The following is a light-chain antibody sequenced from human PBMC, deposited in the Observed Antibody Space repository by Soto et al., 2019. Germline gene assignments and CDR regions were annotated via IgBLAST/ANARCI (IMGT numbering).Light chain of an antibody. CDR2: DAS. V-gene: IGKV3-11*01. CDR1: QYVSSF. J-gene: IGKJ1*01. CDR3: QQYGSLVT. Sequence: EIVLTQSPATLSLSPGERATLSCRASQYVSSFLAWYQQKAGQAPRLLIYDASHRATGIPARFSGSGSGTDFTLTINSLEPEDLAVYYCQQYGSLVTFGQGTKVDIK.